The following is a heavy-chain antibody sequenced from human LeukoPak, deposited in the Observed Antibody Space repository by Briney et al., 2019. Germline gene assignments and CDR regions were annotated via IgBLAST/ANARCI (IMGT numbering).Heavy chain of an antibody. CDR1: GFTFSSFS. V-gene: IGHV3-48*04. J-gene: IGHJ4*02. Sequence: GGSLRLSCAASGFTFSSFSMNWVRQAPGKGLEWVSYIRSGGTNTDYSGSVKGRFTISRDNAKNSLYLQMNSLRAEDTAVYYCAPTVEMAGPSDYWGQGTLVTVSS. CDR2: IRSGGTNT. D-gene: IGHD5-24*01. CDR3: APTVEMAGPSDY.